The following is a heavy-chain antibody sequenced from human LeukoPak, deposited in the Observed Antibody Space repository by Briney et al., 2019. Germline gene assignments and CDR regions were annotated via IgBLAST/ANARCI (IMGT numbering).Heavy chain of an antibody. D-gene: IGHD6-19*01. Sequence: GASVKVSCKASGYTFTGYYMHWVRQAPGQGLEWMGWINPNSGGTNYAQKFQGRVTMSVDTSKNQFSLKLSSVTAADTAVYYCARGRPGGHSSGWYELDSFDYWGQGTLVTVSS. CDR2: INPNSGGT. J-gene: IGHJ4*02. CDR3: ARGRPGGHSSGWYELDSFDY. CDR1: GYTFTGYY. V-gene: IGHV1-2*02.